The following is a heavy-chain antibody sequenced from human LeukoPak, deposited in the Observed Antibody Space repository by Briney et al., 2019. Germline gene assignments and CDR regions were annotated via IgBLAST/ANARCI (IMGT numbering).Heavy chain of an antibody. V-gene: IGHV4-59*01. Sequence: SETLSLTRTVSGDSITNYYWSWIRQPPGKGLEWIGHIYYSGSTNFNPSLKSRVTLSVDTSKNQFSLKLTSVTAADTAVYYCARATYHYDSSGPALENWGQGTLVTVSS. D-gene: IGHD3-22*01. CDR2: IYYSGST. CDR1: GDSITNYY. CDR3: ARATYHYDSSGPALEN. J-gene: IGHJ4*02.